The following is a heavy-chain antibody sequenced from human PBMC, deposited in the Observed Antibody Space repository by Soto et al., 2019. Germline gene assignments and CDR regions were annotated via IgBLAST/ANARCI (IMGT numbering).Heavy chain of an antibody. Sequence: GGSLRLSCATSGFTFSSHWMHWVRQAPGKGLVWVSRINSDGSSTTYADSVKGRFTISRDDAKNTLFLQMDSLRAEDTAVYFCARGLIAAPARGMGYWGQGTLVTVSS. V-gene: IGHV3-74*01. D-gene: IGHD6-13*01. CDR2: INSDGSST. CDR3: ARGLIAAPARGMGY. J-gene: IGHJ4*02. CDR1: GFTFSSHW.